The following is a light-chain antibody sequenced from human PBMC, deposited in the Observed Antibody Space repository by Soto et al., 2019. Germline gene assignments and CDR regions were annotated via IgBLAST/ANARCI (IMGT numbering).Light chain of an antibody. CDR3: QQYFEWPPMT. Sequence: VMTQSPATLSVSPGERATLSCWASETVATNLAWYQQKPGQAPRLLISGASTRAAGISDRFRGSGSGTEFTLPISSLWSEDSAIYYCQQYFEWPPMTFGQGTKVEI. CDR2: GAS. V-gene: IGKV3-15*01. CDR1: ETVATN. J-gene: IGKJ1*01.